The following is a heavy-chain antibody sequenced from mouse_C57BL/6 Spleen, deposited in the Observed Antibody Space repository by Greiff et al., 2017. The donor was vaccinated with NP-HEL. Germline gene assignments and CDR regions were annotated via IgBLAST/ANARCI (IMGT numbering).Heavy chain of an antibody. V-gene: IGHV1-53*01. Sequence: VQLQQPGTELVKPGASVKLSCKASGYTFTSYWMHWVKQRPGQGLEWIGNINPSNGGTNYNEKFKSKATLTVDKSSSTAYMQLSSLTSEDSAVYYCAKGPYGSSWYFDVWGTGTTVTVSS. D-gene: IGHD1-1*01. CDR1: GYTFTSYW. J-gene: IGHJ1*03. CDR3: AKGPYGSSWYFDV. CDR2: INPSNGGT.